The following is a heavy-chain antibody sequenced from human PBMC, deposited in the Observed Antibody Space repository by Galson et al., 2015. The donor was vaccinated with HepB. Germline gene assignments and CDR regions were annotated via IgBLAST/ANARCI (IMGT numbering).Heavy chain of an antibody. V-gene: IGHV3-9*01. J-gene: IGHJ4*02. Sequence: SLRLSCAASGFTFDDFAMHWVRQVPGKGLEWVSAITGRSGITGYADSVKGRFTISRDKGDNTLYLQMNSLRPDDTAFYYCAKVHNYYDSSGIHSWGRGTLVTVFS. CDR2: ITGRSGIT. D-gene: IGHD3-22*01. CDR3: AKVHNYYDSSGIHS. CDR1: GFTFDDFA.